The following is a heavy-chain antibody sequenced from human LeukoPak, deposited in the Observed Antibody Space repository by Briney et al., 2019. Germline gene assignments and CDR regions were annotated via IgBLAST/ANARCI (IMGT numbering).Heavy chain of an antibody. D-gene: IGHD1-26*01. V-gene: IGHV4-59*01. CDR1: GGSISSYY. CDR2: IYYSGST. Sequence: SETLSLTCTVSGGSISSYYWSWIRQPAGKGLEWIGYIYYSGSTNYNPSLKSRVTISVDTSKNQFSLKLTSVTAADTAVYYCARGVNSGYFDYCGQGTQVTVSS. CDR3: ARGVNSGYFDY. J-gene: IGHJ4*02.